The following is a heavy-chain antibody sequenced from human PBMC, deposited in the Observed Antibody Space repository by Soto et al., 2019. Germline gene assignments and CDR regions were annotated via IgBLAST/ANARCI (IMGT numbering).Heavy chain of an antibody. CDR3: TSPITIFGGGNENWFDP. CDR1: GFTFGDYA. D-gene: IGHD3-3*01. Sequence: GGSLRLSCTASGFTFGDYAMSWFRQAPGKGLEWVGFIRSKAYGGTTEYAASVKGRFTISRDDSKSIAYLQMNSLKTEDTAVYYCTSPITIFGGGNENWFDPWGQGTLVTVSS. J-gene: IGHJ5*02. CDR2: IRSKAYGGTT. V-gene: IGHV3-49*03.